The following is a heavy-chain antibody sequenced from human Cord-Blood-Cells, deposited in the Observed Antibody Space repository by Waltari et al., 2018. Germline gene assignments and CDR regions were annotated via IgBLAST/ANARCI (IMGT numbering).Heavy chain of an antibody. CDR3: ARDRQLDAFDI. J-gene: IGHJ3*02. CDR1: GFPSRSSW. CDR2: IKQDGSEK. Sequence: EVQLVEPGGGLVQTGGALILPCGASGFPSRSSWMSWFRLAQGKGLEWVANIKQDGSEKYYVDSVKGRFTISRDNAKNSLYLQMNSLRAEDTAVYYCARDRQLDAFDIWGQGTMVTVSS. D-gene: IGHD1-1*01. V-gene: IGHV3-7*01.